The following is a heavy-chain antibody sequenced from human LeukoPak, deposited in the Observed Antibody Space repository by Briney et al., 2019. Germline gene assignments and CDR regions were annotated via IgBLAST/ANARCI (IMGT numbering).Heavy chain of an antibody. CDR3: ARDWGEVVTAIPGGWFDP. J-gene: IGHJ5*02. D-gene: IGHD2-21*02. V-gene: IGHV1-69*04. Sequence: SVKVSCKASGGTFSSYAISWVRQAPGQGLEWMGRIIPIFGIANYAQKFQGRVMITADKSTSTAYMELSSLRSEDTAVYYCARDWGEVVTAIPGGWFDPWGQGTLVTVSS. CDR2: IIPIFGIA. CDR1: GGTFSSYA.